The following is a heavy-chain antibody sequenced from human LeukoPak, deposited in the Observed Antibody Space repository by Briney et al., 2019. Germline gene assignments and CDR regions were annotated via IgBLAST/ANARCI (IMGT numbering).Heavy chain of an antibody. Sequence: GGSLRLSCAGSGFTFRSYAMHWVRQAPGKGLEWVAVISYDGSNKDYADSVKGRFTISRDISKNTVYIQMSSLRVDDTAIYYCARAYAGNSGCYEYWGQGTLVTVSS. V-gene: IGHV3-30-3*01. D-gene: IGHD4-23*01. CDR1: GFTFRSYA. CDR2: ISYDGSNK. CDR3: ARAYAGNSGCYEY. J-gene: IGHJ4*02.